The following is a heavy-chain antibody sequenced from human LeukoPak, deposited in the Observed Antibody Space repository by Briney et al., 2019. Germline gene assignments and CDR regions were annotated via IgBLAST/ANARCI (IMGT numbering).Heavy chain of an antibody. CDR2: IKQDGSEK. CDR3: ARDAFSRISVFGVVSDAFDI. Sequence: GGSLRLSCAASGFTFSSYWMSWVRQAPGKGPEWVANIKQDGSEKYYVDSVKGRFTISRDNAKNSLYLQMNSLRAEDTAVYYCARDAFSRISVFGVVSDAFDIWGQGTMVTVSS. D-gene: IGHD3-3*01. CDR1: GFTFSSYW. V-gene: IGHV3-7*01. J-gene: IGHJ3*02.